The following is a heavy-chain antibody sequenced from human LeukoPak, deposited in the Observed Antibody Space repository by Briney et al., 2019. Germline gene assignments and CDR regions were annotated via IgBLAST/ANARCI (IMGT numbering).Heavy chain of an antibody. V-gene: IGHV1-69-2*01. CDR3: TTDALVVSPAAPRTFFGFDP. J-gene: IGHJ5*02. Sequence: GASVKVSCKASGYTFTDYYIHWVQQTPGKGLEWVGRVDPEDGYTVYAEKFQGRVTITVDRSTGTAYMELSSLRSEDTAVYFCTTDALVVSPAAPRTFFGFDPWGQGTLVTVSS. CDR1: GYTFTDYY. CDR2: VDPEDGYT. D-gene: IGHD2-2*01.